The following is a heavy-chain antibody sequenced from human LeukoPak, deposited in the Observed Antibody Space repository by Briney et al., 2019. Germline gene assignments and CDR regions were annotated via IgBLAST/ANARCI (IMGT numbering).Heavy chain of an antibody. Sequence: PSETLSLTCAVYGGSFSGYYWSWIRQPPGKGLEWIGEINHSGSTNYNPSLKSRVTISVDTSKNQFSLKLSSVTAADTAVYYCRGQRLYGFDYWGQGTLVTVSS. CDR3: RGQRLYGFDY. CDR1: GGSFSGYY. J-gene: IGHJ4*02. V-gene: IGHV4-34*01. D-gene: IGHD6-25*01. CDR2: INHSGST.